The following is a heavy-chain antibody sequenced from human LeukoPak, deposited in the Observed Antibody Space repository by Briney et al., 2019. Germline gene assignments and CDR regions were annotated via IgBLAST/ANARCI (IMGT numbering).Heavy chain of an antibody. V-gene: IGHV4-30-4*01. CDR3: ARGGDFWSGYHFDY. Sequence: SETLSLTCTVSGGSISSGDYYWSWIRQPPGKGLEWIGYIYYSGSNYYNPSLKSRVTISVDTSKNQFSLKLSSVTAADTAVYYCARGGDFWSGYHFDYWGQGTLVTVSS. J-gene: IGHJ4*02. CDR1: GGSISSGDYY. D-gene: IGHD3-3*01. CDR2: IYYSGSN.